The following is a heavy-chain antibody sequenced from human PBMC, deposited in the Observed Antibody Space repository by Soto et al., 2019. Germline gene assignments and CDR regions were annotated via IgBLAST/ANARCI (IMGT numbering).Heavy chain of an antibody. D-gene: IGHD6-13*01. J-gene: IGHJ6*02. CDR2: ISSSGSTI. CDR1: GFTFSSYE. Sequence: PGGSLRLSCATSGFTFSSYEMNWVRQAPGKGLEWVSYISSSGSTIYYADSVKGRFTISRDNAKNSLYLQMDSLRAEDTAVYYCARDQEAGSFFPYYYGMDVWGQGPKVTVS. V-gene: IGHV3-48*03. CDR3: ARDQEAGSFFPYYYGMDV.